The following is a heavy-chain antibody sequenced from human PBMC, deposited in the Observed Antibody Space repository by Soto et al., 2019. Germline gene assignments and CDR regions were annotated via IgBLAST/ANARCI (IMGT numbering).Heavy chain of an antibody. V-gene: IGHV1-69*13. D-gene: IGHD6-13*01. Sequence: QVQLVQSGAEVKKPGASVKVSCKASGYTFTSYGISWVRQAPGQGLEWMGWIIPIFGTANYAQKFQGRVTITADESTSTAYMELSSLRSEDTAVYYCASDPLKGYSSWFGDWGQGTLVTVSS. J-gene: IGHJ4*02. CDR3: ASDPLKGYSSWFGD. CDR1: GYTFTSYG. CDR2: IIPIFGTA.